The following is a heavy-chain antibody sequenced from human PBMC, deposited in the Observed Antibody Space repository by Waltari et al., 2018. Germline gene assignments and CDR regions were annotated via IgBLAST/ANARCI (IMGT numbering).Heavy chain of an antibody. Sequence: QVQLVQSGAEVKKPGASVKVSCKATGYTFTSYYMHWVRQAPGQGLEWMGIINPSGGSTSYAQKFQGRVTMTRDTSTSTVYMELSSLRSEDTAVYYCARVTPWAYRLDIWGQGTMVTVSS. CDR3: ARVTPWAYRLDI. CDR2: INPSGGST. D-gene: IGHD1-26*01. CDR1: GYTFTSYY. J-gene: IGHJ3*02. V-gene: IGHV1-46*01.